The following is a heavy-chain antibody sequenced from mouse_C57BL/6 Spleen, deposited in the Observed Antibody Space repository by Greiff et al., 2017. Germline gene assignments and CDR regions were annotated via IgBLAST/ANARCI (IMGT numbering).Heavy chain of an antibody. CDR3: ARYSGLYYFDY. D-gene: IGHD3-1*01. CDR1: GYSFTGYY. V-gene: IGHV1-42*01. CDR2: INPSTGGT. Sequence: VQLKQSGPELVKPGASVKISCKASGYSFTGYYMNWVKQSPEKSLEWIGEINPSTGGTTYNQKFKAKATLTVDKSSSTAYMQLKSLTSEDSAVYYCARYSGLYYFDYWGQGTTLTVSS. J-gene: IGHJ2*01.